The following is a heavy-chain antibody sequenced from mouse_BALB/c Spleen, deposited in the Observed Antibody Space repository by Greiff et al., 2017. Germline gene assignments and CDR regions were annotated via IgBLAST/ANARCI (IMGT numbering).Heavy chain of an antibody. J-gene: IGHJ4*01. Sequence: VQLQQSGAELVKPGASVKLSCTASGFNIKDTYMHWVKQRPEQGLEWIGRIDPANGNTKYDPKFQGKATITADTSSNTAYLQLSSLTSEDTAVYYCAPIYYGNDYAMDDWGQGTSVTVSS. CDR3: APIYYGNDYAMDD. CDR2: IDPANGNT. V-gene: IGHV14-3*02. CDR1: GFNIKDTY. D-gene: IGHD2-1*01.